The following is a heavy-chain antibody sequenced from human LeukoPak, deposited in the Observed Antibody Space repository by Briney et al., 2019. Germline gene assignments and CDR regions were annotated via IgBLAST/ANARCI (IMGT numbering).Heavy chain of an antibody. CDR1: GYTFTSYF. Sequence: ASVKVSCKASGYTFTSYFIHWVRQAPGQGLEYMGVMHPSSLQTNYAQRFQGRVTMTRDMSTSTVYMELSNLRSDDTAVYYCAREFPPSLAESLAAAGRTPSTNWFDPWGQGTLVTVSS. J-gene: IGHJ5*02. V-gene: IGHV1-46*01. CDR3: AREFPPSLAESLAAAGRTPSTNWFDP. D-gene: IGHD6-13*01. CDR2: MHPSSLQT.